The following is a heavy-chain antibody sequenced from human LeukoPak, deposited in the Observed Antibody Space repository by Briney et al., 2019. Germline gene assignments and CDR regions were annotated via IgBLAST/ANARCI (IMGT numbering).Heavy chain of an antibody. CDR1: GFTFSSYG. Sequence: GRSLRLSCAASGFTFSSYGMHWVRQAPGKGLEWVAVISYDGSNKYYADSVKGRFTISRDNSKNTLYLQMNSLRAEDTAVYYCAKDVYSYGYVWGQGTLVTVSS. J-gene: IGHJ4*02. CDR2: ISYDGSNK. CDR3: AKDVYSYGYV. D-gene: IGHD5-18*01. V-gene: IGHV3-30*18.